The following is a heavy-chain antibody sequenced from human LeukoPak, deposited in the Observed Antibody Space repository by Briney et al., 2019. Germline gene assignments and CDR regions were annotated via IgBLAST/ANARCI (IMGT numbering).Heavy chain of an antibody. J-gene: IGHJ5*02. CDR1: GGTFSSYA. V-gene: IGHV1-69*05. Sequence: SVKVSCKASGGTFSSYAISWVRQAPGQGLEWMGGIIPIFGTANYAQKLQGRVTMTTDTSTSTAYMELRSLRSDDTAVYYCARARYFDWLFSEDWFDPWGQGTLVTVSS. CDR3: ARARYFDWLFSEDWFDP. CDR2: IIPIFGTA. D-gene: IGHD3-9*01.